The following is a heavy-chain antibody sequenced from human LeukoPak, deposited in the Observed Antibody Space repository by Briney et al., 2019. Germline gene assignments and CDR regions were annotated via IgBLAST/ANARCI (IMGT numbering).Heavy chain of an antibody. Sequence: SETLSLTCTVSGGSISSGSYYWSWIRQPAGKGLEWIGRIYTSGSTNYNPSLKSRVTISVDTSKNQFSLKLSSVTAADTAVYYCAREIAARPDYWSQGTLVTVSS. CDR2: IYTSGST. V-gene: IGHV4-61*02. CDR3: AREIAARPDY. J-gene: IGHJ4*02. CDR1: GGSISSGSYY. D-gene: IGHD6-6*01.